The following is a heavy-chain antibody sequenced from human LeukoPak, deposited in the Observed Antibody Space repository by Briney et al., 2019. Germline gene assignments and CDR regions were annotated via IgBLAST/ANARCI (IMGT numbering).Heavy chain of an antibody. CDR3: ARDGYGDYSRNYFDY. CDR2: ISSSGSTI. CDR1: GFTFSSYE. D-gene: IGHD4-17*01. V-gene: IGHV3-48*03. Sequence: PGGSLRLSCAASGFTFSSYEMNWVRQAPGRGLEWVSYISSSGSTIYYADSVKGRFTISRDNAKNSLYLQMNSLRAEDTAVYYCARDGYGDYSRNYFDYWGQGTLVTVSS. J-gene: IGHJ4*02.